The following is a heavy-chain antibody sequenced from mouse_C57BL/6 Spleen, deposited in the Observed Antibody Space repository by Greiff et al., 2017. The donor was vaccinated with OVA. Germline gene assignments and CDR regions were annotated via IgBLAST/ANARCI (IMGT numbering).Heavy chain of an antibody. CDR3: TRVDDGYSWYFDV. CDR2: ISSGGDYI. V-gene: IGHV5-9-1*02. Sequence: VQRVESGEGLVKPGGSLKLSCAASGFTFSSYAMSWVRQTPEKRLEWVAYISSGGDYIYYADTVKGRFTISRDNARNTLYLQMSSLKSEDTAMYYCTRVDDGYSWYFDVWGTGTTVTVSS. D-gene: IGHD2-3*01. J-gene: IGHJ1*03. CDR1: GFTFSSYA.